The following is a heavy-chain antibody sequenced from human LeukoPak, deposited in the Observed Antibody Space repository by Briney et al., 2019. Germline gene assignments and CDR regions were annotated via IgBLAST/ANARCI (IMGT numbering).Heavy chain of an antibody. CDR3: ARHGYCSGGSCYRGGSLDY. Sequence: SETLSLTCTVSGGSISSYYWSWIRQPAGKGLEWIGRIYTSGSTNYNPSLKSRVTMSVDTSKNQFSLKLSSVTAADTAVYYCARHGYCSGGSCYRGGSLDYWGQGTLVTVSS. V-gene: IGHV4-4*07. D-gene: IGHD2-15*01. CDR2: IYTSGST. CDR1: GGSISSYY. J-gene: IGHJ4*02.